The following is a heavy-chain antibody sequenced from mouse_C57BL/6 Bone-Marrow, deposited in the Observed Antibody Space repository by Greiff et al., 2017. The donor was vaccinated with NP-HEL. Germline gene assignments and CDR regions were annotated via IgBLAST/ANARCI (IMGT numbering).Heavy chain of an antibody. J-gene: IGHJ4*01. D-gene: IGHD1-1*01. Sequence: QVQLQQPGAELVRPGTSVKLSCKASGYTFTSYWMHWVKQRPGQGLEWIGVIDPSDSYTNYNQKFKGKANLTVDTSSSTAYMQLSSLTSEDSAVYYCASNYYGSSSYAMDYWGQGTSVTVSS. CDR1: GYTFTSYW. CDR2: IDPSDSYT. CDR3: ASNYYGSSSYAMDY. V-gene: IGHV1-59*01.